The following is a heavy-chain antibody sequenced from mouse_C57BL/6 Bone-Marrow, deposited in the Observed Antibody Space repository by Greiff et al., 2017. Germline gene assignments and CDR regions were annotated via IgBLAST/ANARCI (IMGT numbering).Heavy chain of an antibody. J-gene: IGHJ3*01. D-gene: IGHD1-1*01. CDR1: GYTFTSYG. Sequence: QVLLQQSGAELARPGASVKLSCKASGYTFTSYGISWVKQRTGQGLEWIGEIYPRSGNTYYNEKFKGKATLTADKSSSTAYMELRGLTSEYSAIDFCVYYGGLAYWGQGTLVTVSA. CDR3: VYYGGLAY. CDR2: IYPRSGNT. V-gene: IGHV1-81*01.